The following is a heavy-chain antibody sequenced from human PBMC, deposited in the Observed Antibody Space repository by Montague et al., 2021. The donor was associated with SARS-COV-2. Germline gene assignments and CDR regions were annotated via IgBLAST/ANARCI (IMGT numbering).Heavy chain of an antibody. Sequence: SLRLSCAASGFTFQTYAMNWVRQAPGKGLEWVAVIGGSGDKTHYAASVKGRFTISRDDSESTLYLQMNSLRADDTAVYYCVKGYSGNYWVYFGSWGQGTLVTVSS. CDR3: VKGYSGNYWVYFGS. CDR1: GFTFQTYA. J-gene: IGHJ4*02. D-gene: IGHD1-26*01. V-gene: IGHV3-23*01. CDR2: IGGSGDKT.